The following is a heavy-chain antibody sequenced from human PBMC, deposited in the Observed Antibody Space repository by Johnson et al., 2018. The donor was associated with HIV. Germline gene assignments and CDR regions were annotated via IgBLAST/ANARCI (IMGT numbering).Heavy chain of an antibody. Sequence: VQLVESGGGVVRPGGSLRLSCAASGFTFDDYGMNWVRQAPGKGLEWVSGVNWNGDNTGYADSVKGRFTISRDNAKNSLYLQMNSLRADDTALYDCARRSGVTMISGDAFEIWGQGTMVTVSS. CDR3: ARRSGVTMISGDAFEI. V-gene: IGHV3-20*01. CDR2: VNWNGDNT. CDR1: GFTFDDYG. D-gene: IGHD3-22*01. J-gene: IGHJ3*02.